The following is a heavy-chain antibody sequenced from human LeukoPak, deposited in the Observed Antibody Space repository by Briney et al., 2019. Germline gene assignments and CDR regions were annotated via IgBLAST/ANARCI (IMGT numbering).Heavy chain of an antibody. CDR2: IFYNGST. CDR3: ARSIVGAITPDY. CDR1: GASISIHY. V-gene: IGHV4-59*08. D-gene: IGHD1-26*01. Sequence: SETLSLTCTVSGASISIHYWSWIRQPPGKGLEWIGFIFYNGSTSYNPSLQSRVTISVGTSKNQFSLNLRSVTAADTAMYYCARSIVGAITPDYWGRGTLVTVSS. J-gene: IGHJ4*02.